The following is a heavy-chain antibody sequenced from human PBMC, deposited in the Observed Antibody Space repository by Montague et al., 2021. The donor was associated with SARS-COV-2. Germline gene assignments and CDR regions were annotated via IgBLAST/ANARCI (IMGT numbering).Heavy chain of an antibody. CDR1: GGSISSSSYY. Sequence: SETLSLTCTVPGGSISSSSYYWGWIRQPPGKGLEWIGSIYYSGSTYYNPSLKSRVTISVDTSKNQFSLKLSSVTAADTAVYYCARLKAPYCSSTSCYSASWFDPWGQGTLVTVSS. J-gene: IGHJ5*02. CDR2: IYYSGST. CDR3: ARLKAPYCSSTSCYSASWFDP. V-gene: IGHV4-39*01. D-gene: IGHD2-2*01.